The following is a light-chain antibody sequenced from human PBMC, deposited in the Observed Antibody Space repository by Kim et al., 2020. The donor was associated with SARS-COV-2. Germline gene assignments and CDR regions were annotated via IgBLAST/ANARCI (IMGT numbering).Light chain of an antibody. CDR1: AGAVTTGNH. CDR2: GTS. V-gene: IGLV7-43*01. CDR3: LLHYGGSQAFV. J-gene: IGLJ1*01. Sequence: QAVVTQEASVTVSPGGTVTLTCASSAGAVTTGNHANWFQQKPGQPPRALNYGTSNKHSGTPARFSGSLLGDKAALTLSGAQPEDEAEYYCLLHYGGSQAFVFGGGTKITVL.